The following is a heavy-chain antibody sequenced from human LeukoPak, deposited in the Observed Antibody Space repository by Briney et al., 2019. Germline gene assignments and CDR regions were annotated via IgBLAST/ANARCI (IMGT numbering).Heavy chain of an antibody. J-gene: IGHJ4*02. CDR3: AKAELRSIAAAGINDY. Sequence: GGSLRLSCAASGFTFDDYAMHWVRQAPGKGLEWVSGISWNSGSIGYADSVKGRFTISRDNAKNSLYLQMNSLRAEDTAVYYCAKAELRSIAAAGINDYWGQGTLVTVSS. CDR1: GFTFDDYA. CDR2: ISWNSGSI. D-gene: IGHD6-13*01. V-gene: IGHV3-9*01.